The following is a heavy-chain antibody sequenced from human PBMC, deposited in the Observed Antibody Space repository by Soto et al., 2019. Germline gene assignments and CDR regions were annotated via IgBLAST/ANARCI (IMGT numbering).Heavy chain of an antibody. CDR1: GGSISSGGYS. Sequence: SVTLSLTCAVSGGSISSGGYSWGWIRQPPGEGLEWIGYIYHSGGTYYNPSLKSRVTISVDRSKNQFSLKLSSVTAADTAVYYCAXGLGYYDFWSGYAWFDPWGQGTLVTVSS. J-gene: IGHJ5*02. CDR3: AXGLGYYDFWSGYAWFDP. V-gene: IGHV4-30-2*01. D-gene: IGHD3-3*01. CDR2: IYHSGGT.